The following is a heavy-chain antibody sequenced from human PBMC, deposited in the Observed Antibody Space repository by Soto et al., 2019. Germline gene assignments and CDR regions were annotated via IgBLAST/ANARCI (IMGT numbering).Heavy chain of an antibody. Sequence: QITLKESGPTLVKPTQTLTLTCTFSGFSLPTDSVGVGWLRQPPGKALEWLAVIYWDDSKTYKPSLKSRLTITKDTSKNQVALTMTDMDPVDTATYYCAHAYGGRSLSWGQGTLVTVSS. V-gene: IGHV2-5*02. CDR3: AHAYGGRSLS. D-gene: IGHD1-26*01. CDR2: IYWDDSK. CDR1: GFSLPTDSVG. J-gene: IGHJ5*02.